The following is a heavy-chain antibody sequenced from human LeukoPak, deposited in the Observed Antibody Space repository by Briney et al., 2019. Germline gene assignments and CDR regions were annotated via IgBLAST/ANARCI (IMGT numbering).Heavy chain of an antibody. CDR1: GGSISSGGHY. CDR3: ARGGLYARGFDP. CDR2: IYYSGST. D-gene: IGHD2/OR15-2a*01. Sequence: SETLSLTCTVSGGSISSGGHYWSWIRQHPGKGLEWIGYIYYSGSTYYNPSLKSRVTISVDTSKNQFSLKLSSVTAADTAVYYCARGGLYARGFDPWGQGTLVTVSS. J-gene: IGHJ5*02. V-gene: IGHV4-31*03.